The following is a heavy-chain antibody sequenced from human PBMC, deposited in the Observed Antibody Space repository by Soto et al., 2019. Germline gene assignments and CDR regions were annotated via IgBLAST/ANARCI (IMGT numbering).Heavy chain of an antibody. J-gene: IGHJ4*02. CDR2: INHSGST. V-gene: IGHV4-34*01. Sequence: TSETLSLTCAVYGGSFSGYYWSWIRQPPGKGLEWIGEINHSGSTNYNPSLKSRVTISVDTSKNQFSLKLSSVTAADTAVYYCAREVDYGDYYDYWGQGTLVTVSS. D-gene: IGHD4-17*01. CDR1: GGSFSGYY. CDR3: AREVDYGDYYDY.